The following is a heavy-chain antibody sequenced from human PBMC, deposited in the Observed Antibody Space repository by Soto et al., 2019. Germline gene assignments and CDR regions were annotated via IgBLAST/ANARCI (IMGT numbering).Heavy chain of an antibody. J-gene: IGHJ4*02. CDR3: VRDYAAGDKGDYFDY. CDR2: IFYSGRT. CDR1: GGSIPSYY. Sequence: PSETLSLTCTVSGGSIPSYYWSWIRQPPGKGLEWIGYIFYSGRTNYNPSLKSRVTISLDTSNKQFSLKLSSVTAADTAVYYCVRDYAAGDKGDYFDYWGQGILVTVSS. D-gene: IGHD7-27*01. V-gene: IGHV4-59*01.